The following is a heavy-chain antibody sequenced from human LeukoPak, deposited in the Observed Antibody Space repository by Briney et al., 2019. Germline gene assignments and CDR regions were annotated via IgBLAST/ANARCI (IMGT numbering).Heavy chain of an antibody. Sequence: ASGKVSCKASGDTFSGGYMHWLRQAPGQGLEWMGIINPSGGSTSYAQKFQGRVTMTRDTSTSTVYMELSSLRSEDTAVYYCARATYGSGTNFDYWGQGTLVTVSS. J-gene: IGHJ4*02. D-gene: IGHD3-10*01. CDR2: INPSGGST. CDR1: GDTFSGGY. V-gene: IGHV1-46*01. CDR3: ARATYGSGTNFDY.